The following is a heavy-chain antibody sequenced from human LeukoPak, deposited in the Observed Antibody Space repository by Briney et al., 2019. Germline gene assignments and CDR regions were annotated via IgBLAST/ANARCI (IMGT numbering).Heavy chain of an antibody. Sequence: GSLRLSCAASGFIFSNYGMHWVRQAPGKGLEWVAVVSYDGSNKYYADSVKGRFTISRDNSRNMLYLQMNSLRAEDTAVYYSTRDWNDLDYWGQGTLVTVSS. CDR2: VSYDGSNK. J-gene: IGHJ4*02. V-gene: IGHV3-30*03. D-gene: IGHD1-1*01. CDR1: GFIFSNYG. CDR3: TRDWNDLDY.